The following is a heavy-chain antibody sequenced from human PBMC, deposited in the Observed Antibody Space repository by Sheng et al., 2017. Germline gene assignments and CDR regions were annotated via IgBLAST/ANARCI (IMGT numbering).Heavy chain of an antibody. CDR3: ARGRVGYGMDV. CDR1: GFSVSYNY. CDR2: IHTDGSAT. V-gene: IGHV3-74*02. Sequence: EVQLVESGGGLIQPGGSLRLSCAVSGFSVSYNYMSWVRQAPGKGLVWVSRIHTDGSATTYADSVKGRFTISRDNAKNTLYLQMNSLRADDTAVYYCARGRVGYGMDVWGQGTTVTVSS. J-gene: IGHJ6*02.